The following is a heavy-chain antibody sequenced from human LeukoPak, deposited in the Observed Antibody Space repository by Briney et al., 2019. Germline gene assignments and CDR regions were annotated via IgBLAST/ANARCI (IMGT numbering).Heavy chain of an antibody. CDR3: AKGAYQLLFDY. Sequence: ASVKVSCKASGYTFTSYYMHWVRQAPGQGLEWMGMINPSGGSTSHAQKFQGRVTMTRDTSTSTVYMEPSSLRSEDTAVYSRAKGAYQLLFDYWGQGTLVTVSS. CDR1: GYTFTSYY. J-gene: IGHJ4*02. CDR2: INPSGGST. V-gene: IGHV1-46*01. D-gene: IGHD2-2*01.